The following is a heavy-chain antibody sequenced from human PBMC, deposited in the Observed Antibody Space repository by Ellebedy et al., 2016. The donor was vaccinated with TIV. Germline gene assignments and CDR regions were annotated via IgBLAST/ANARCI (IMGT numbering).Heavy chain of an antibody. V-gene: IGHV4-34*01. J-gene: IGHJ6*02. CDR1: GGSFSGYY. CDR2: INHSGST. Sequence: MPSETLSLTCAVYGGSFSGYYWSWIRQPPGKGLEWIGEINHSGSTNYNPSLKSRVTVSVDTSKNQFSLKLSSVTAADKAVYYCARGTRYFDWLLSDQADGMDVWGQGTTVTVSS. CDR3: ARGTRYFDWLLSDQADGMDV. D-gene: IGHD3-9*01.